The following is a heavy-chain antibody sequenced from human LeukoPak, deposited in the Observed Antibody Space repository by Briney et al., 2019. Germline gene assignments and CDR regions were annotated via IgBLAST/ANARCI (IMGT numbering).Heavy chain of an antibody. CDR2: FDPEDGET. V-gene: IGHV1-24*01. CDR1: GYTLTELS. J-gene: IGHJ5*02. D-gene: IGHD3-10*01. Sequence: AASVKVSCKVSGYTLTELSMHWVRQAPGKGLEWIGGFDPEDGETIYAQKLQGRVTMTTDTSTSTAYMELRSLRSDDTAVYYCARDFGVTMVRGVSALGFGWFDPWGQGTLVTVSS. CDR3: ARDFGVTMVRGVSALGFGWFDP.